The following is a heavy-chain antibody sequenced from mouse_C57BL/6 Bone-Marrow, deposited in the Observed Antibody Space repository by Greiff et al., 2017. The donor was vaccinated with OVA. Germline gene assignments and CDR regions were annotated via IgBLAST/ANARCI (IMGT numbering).Heavy chain of an antibody. CDR2: IDPSDSYT. Sequence: VQLQQPGAELVMPGASVKLSCKASGYTFTSYWMHWVKQRPGQGLEWIGKIDPSDSYTNYNQKFKGKSTLTVDKSSSTAYMQLSSLTSEDSAVYYCARSLDFDYWGQGTTLTVSS. V-gene: IGHV1-69*01. D-gene: IGHD1-2*01. CDR1: GYTFTSYW. CDR3: ARSLDFDY. J-gene: IGHJ2*01.